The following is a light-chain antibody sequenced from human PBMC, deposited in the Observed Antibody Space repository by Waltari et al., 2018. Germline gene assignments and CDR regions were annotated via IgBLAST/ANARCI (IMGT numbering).Light chain of an antibody. J-gene: IGKJ5*01. CDR3: QQYNNWPPIT. CDR2: GAS. CDR1: QSVRSN. Sequence: DIVMTQSPATLSVSPGEGVTLSCRASQSVRSNLAWYQQKPGQAPRLLIYGASTRATGVPARFSGGGSGTDFTLTISSLQSEDFAIYYCQQYNNWPPITFGQGTRLDIK. V-gene: IGKV3-15*01.